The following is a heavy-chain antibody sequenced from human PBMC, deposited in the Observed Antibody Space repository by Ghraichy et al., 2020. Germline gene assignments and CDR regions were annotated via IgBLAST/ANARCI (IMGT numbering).Heavy chain of an antibody. Sequence: GGSLRLSCSASGFTFSSYAMHWVRQAPGKGLEYVSAINNNGGTTYYADSVKGRFTISRDNSKNKLYLQMSSLGAEDTAVYSCVKDRGSSGWFSDYWGQGTLVTVSS. CDR2: INNNGGTT. D-gene: IGHD6-19*01. CDR1: GFTFSSYA. V-gene: IGHV3-64D*06. J-gene: IGHJ4*02. CDR3: VKDRGSSGWFSDY.